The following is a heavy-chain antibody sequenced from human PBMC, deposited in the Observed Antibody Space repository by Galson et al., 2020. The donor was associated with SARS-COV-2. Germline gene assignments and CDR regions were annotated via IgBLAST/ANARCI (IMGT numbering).Heavy chain of an antibody. CDR2: IYLDDDK. Sequence: SGPTLVKPTQTLTLTCTFSGFSLSTSGVGVGWIRQPPGKALEWLALIYLDDDKRYSPSLKSRLTITKDTSKNQVVFTMTNMDPVDTATYYCARSVGYYDSSGYLGGDAFDIWGQGTMVTVSS. D-gene: IGHD3-22*01. V-gene: IGHV2-5*02. CDR1: GFSLSTSGVG. CDR3: ARSVGYYDSSGYLGGDAFDI. J-gene: IGHJ3*02.